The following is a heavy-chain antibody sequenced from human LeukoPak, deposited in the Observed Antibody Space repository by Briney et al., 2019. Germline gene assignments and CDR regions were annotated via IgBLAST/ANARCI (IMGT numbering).Heavy chain of an antibody. CDR1: GGSISSSNW. D-gene: IGHD4-23*01. CDR2: IYHSGST. Sequence: SETLSLTCAVSGGSISSSNWWSWVRQPPGKGLEWIGEIYHSGSTNYNPSLKSRVTISVDTSKNQFSLKLSSVTAADTAVYYCARYGGNSGFDYWGQGTLVTVSS. J-gene: IGHJ4*02. CDR3: ARYGGNSGFDY. V-gene: IGHV4-4*02.